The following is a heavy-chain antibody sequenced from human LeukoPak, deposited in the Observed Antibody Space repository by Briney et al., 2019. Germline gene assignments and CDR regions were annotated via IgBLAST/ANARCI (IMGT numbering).Heavy chain of an antibody. CDR1: GFTFDDYA. J-gene: IGHJ4*02. CDR2: ISWNSGSI. V-gene: IGHV3-9*01. D-gene: IGHD3-22*01. Sequence: GGSLRLSCAASGFTFDDYAMHWVRQAPGKGLEWVSGISWNSGSIGYADSVKGRFTISRDNSKNTLYLQMNSLRAEDTAVYYCAKASAMIVVVSKHFDYWGQGTLATVSS. CDR3: AKASAMIVVVSKHFDY.